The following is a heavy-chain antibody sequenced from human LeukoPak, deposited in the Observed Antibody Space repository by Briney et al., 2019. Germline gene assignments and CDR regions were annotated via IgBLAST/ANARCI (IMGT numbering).Heavy chain of an antibody. V-gene: IGHV4-39*01. CDR3: ARPTLGYCSSTSCYQNYYYYMDV. Sequence: SETLSLTCTVSGGSISSSSYYWGWIRQPPGKGLEWIGSIYYSGSTYYNPSLKSRVTISVDTSKNQFSLKLSSVTAADTAVYYCARPTLGYCSSTSCYQNYYYYMDVWSKGTTVTVSS. CDR1: GGSISSSSYY. CDR2: IYYSGST. D-gene: IGHD2-2*01. J-gene: IGHJ6*03.